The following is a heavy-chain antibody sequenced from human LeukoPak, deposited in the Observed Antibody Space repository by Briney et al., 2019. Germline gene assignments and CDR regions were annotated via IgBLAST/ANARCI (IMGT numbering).Heavy chain of an antibody. CDR2: IKRKTDGGKT. CDR1: GFTFSNAW. V-gene: IGHV3-15*01. Sequence: GGSLRLSCAASGFTFSNAWMSWVRQAPGKGLEWVGRIKRKTDGGKTDYAAPGKGRFTMARDETKNNLYMKRKRLKTQDTGVYFCTTEPTYYYDRTGYSEFDYWGQGTLVTVSS. CDR3: TTEPTYYYDRTGYSEFDY. J-gene: IGHJ4*02. D-gene: IGHD3-22*01.